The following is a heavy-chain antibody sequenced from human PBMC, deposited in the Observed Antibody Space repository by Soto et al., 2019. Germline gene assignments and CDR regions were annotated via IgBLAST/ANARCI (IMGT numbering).Heavy chain of an antibody. CDR3: ARGPYYYYYMDV. V-gene: IGHV1-8*01. CDR2: MNPNSGNT. CDR1: GYTFTSYD. Sequence: QVPLVQSGAEVKKPGASVKVSCKASGYTFTSYDINWVRQATGLGLEWMGWMNPNSGNTGYAQKFQDRVTMTRNTSINTAYMELSSLRSEDTAVYYCARGPYYYYYMDVWGKGTTVTVCS. J-gene: IGHJ6*03.